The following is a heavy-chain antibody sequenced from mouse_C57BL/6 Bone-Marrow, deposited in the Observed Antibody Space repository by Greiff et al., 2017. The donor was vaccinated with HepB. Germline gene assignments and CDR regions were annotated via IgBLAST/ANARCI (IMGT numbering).Heavy chain of an antibody. D-gene: IGHD2-1*01. CDR1: GFNIKDYY. CDR2: IDPEDGDT. Sequence: VQPQQSGAELVRPGASVKLSCTASGFNIKDYYMHWVKQRPEQGLEWIGRIDPEDGDTEYAPKFQGKATMTADTSSNTAYLQLSSLTSEDTAVYYCTTGIYYGNYVDYAMDYWGQGTSVTVSS. V-gene: IGHV14-1*01. CDR3: TTGIYYGNYVDYAMDY. J-gene: IGHJ4*01.